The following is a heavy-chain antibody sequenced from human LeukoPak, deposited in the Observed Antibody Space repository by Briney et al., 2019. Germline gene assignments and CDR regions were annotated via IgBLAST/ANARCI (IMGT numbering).Heavy chain of an antibody. CDR2: ISRSCCQT. J-gene: IGHJ5*02. Sequence: GGSLRLSCASSGLTFSSYAISWLRQAPGKGVEWVSAISRSCCQTYHAHFAKGRFTVSRDNAKNTVYMQMNSLRAEDTALYYCAKDPGPNCGSDWFDPWGQGTLVTVSS. CDR3: AKDPGPNCGSDWFDP. V-gene: IGHV3-23*01. D-gene: IGHD2-21*01. CDR1: GLTFSSYA.